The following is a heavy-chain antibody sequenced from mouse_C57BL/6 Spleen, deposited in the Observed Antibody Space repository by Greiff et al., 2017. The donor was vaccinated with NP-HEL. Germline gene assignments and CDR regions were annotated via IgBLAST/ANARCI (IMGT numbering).Heavy chain of an antibody. Sequence: EVKLMESGGGLVKPGGSLKLSCAASGFTFSDYGMHWVRQAPEKGLEWVAYISSGSSTIYYADTVKGRFTISRDNAKNTLFLQMTSLRSEDTVMYYCARLDGNYGYYAMDYWGQGTSVTVSS. CDR1: GFTFSDYG. D-gene: IGHD2-1*01. J-gene: IGHJ4*01. V-gene: IGHV5-17*01. CDR2: ISSGSSTI. CDR3: ARLDGNYGYYAMDY.